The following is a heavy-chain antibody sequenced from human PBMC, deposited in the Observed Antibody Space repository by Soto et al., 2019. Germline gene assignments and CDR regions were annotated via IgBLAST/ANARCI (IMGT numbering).Heavy chain of an antibody. CDR1: GGSVSSGSYY. Sequence: SETLSLTCTVSGGSVSSGSYYWSWIRQPPGKGLEWIGYIYYSGSTNYNPSLKSRVTISVDTSKNQFSLKLSSVTAADTAVYYCASADPLYYYDSSGAVDYWGQGTLVTVSS. D-gene: IGHD3-22*01. J-gene: IGHJ4*02. CDR2: IYYSGST. V-gene: IGHV4-61*01. CDR3: ASADPLYYYDSSGAVDY.